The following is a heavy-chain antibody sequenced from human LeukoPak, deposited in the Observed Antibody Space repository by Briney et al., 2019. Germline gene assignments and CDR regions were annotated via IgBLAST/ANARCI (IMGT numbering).Heavy chain of an antibody. Sequence: GGSLRLSCAASGYTFSSYWMHWVRPALRKGLVCVSRINSDGSSTSYADSVKGRFTISRDNAKNTLYLQMNSLRAEDTAVYYCARGKLVSLEWGQGTLVTVSS. CDR3: ARGKLVSLE. J-gene: IGHJ4*02. D-gene: IGHD6-13*01. CDR2: INSDGSST. V-gene: IGHV3-74*01. CDR1: GYTFSSYW.